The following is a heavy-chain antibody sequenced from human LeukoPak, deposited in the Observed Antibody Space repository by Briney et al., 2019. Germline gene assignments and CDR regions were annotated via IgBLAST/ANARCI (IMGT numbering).Heavy chain of an antibody. CDR2: INPNSGGT. J-gene: IGHJ6*02. CDR3: AREGPVDTAMVRDYYCGMDV. CDR1: GYTFTGYY. Sequence: ASVKVSCKASGYTFTGYYMHWVRQAPGQGLEWMGWINPNSGGTNYAQKFQGRVTMTRDTSISTAYMELSRLRSDDTAVYYCAREGPVDTAMVRDYYCGMDVWGQGTTVTVSS. D-gene: IGHD5-18*01. V-gene: IGHV1-2*02.